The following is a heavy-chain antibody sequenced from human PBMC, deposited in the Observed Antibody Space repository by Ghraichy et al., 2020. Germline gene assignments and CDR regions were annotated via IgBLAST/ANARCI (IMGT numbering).Heavy chain of an antibody. CDR2: IYNSGST. CDR3: ATVILGAFAI. CDR1: GGSISSYY. J-gene: IGHJ3*02. V-gene: IGHV4-4*07. Sequence: SETLSLTCTVSGGSISSYYWSWIRQPAGKGLEWIGRIYNSGSTNSNPSLKSRVTMSVDTSKNQFSLKLSSVAAADTAVYYCATVILGAFAIWGQGTMVTVSS. D-gene: IGHD7-27*01.